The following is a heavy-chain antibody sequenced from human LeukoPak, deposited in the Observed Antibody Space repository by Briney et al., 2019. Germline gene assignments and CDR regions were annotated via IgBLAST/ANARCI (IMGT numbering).Heavy chain of an antibody. CDR2: IYYSGST. CDR1: GGSISSSSYY. V-gene: IGHV4-39*01. CDR3: ASDYYDSSGYPLPFDY. D-gene: IGHD3-22*01. J-gene: IGHJ4*02. Sequence: SETLSLTCTVSGGSISSSSYYWGWIRQPPGKGLDWIGSIYYSGSTYYNPSLKSRVTISVDTSKNQFSLKLSSVTAADTAVYYCASDYYDSSGYPLPFDYWGQGTLVTVSS.